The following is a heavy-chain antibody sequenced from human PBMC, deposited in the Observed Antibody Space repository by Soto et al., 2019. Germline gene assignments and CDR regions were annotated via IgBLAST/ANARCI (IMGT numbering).Heavy chain of an antibody. CDR1: GYTFTSYG. J-gene: IGHJ4*02. CDR3: ARDGRELI. D-gene: IGHD1-26*01. V-gene: IGHV1-18*01. CDR2: ISASKGNA. Sequence: GASVTVSCKASGYTFTSYGIIWVRQAPGQGLEWMGWISASKGNANYAQKLQGRVTMTTDTSTSTAYMELRSLRSDDTAMYYCARDGRELIWGQGTLVTVSS.